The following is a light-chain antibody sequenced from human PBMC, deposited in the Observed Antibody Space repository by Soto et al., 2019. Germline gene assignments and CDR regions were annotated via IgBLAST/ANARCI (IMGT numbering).Light chain of an antibody. CDR3: QQYYSTPYT. CDR1: RSLLYSSNTKNY. Sequence: DIVMTQSPDSLAVSLGKRATIKCKSSRSLLYSSNTKNYLAWYQHRPGQPPKLLFYWASTRESGVPDRFSGGGSGTDFTLTINSLQAEDVAVYYCQQYYSTPYTFGQGTKLEIK. V-gene: IGKV4-1*01. J-gene: IGKJ2*01. CDR2: WAS.